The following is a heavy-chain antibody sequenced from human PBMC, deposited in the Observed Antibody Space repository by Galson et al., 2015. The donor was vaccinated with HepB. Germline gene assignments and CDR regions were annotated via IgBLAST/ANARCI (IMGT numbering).Heavy chain of an antibody. CDR3: AVGVYHFDY. Sequence: LRLSCAASGFTFRSSWMAWVRQAPGKGLEWVANIKEDESEKYYLDSEKGRFTISRDNADNSLYLQMNSLRAEDTAVYYCAVGVYHFDYWGQGTLVTVSS. CDR1: GFTFRSSW. CDR2: IKEDESEK. D-gene: IGHD1-26*01. V-gene: IGHV3-7*05. J-gene: IGHJ4*02.